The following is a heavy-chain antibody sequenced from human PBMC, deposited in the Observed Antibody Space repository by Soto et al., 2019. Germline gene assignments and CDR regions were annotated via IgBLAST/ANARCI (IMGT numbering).Heavy chain of an antibody. D-gene: IGHD3-16*01. CDR1: GGSISSSYY. J-gene: IGHJ2*01. Sequence: QLLLQESGPGLVRPSETLSLTCTVSGGSISSSYYWGWIRQPPGKGLEWIGSIYSSGSTSYSPSLKSLVAISIATSQNFFSLKLSSVTAADTAIYYCARQGLGNGYTPFGDFDLWGRGTLVAVSS. CDR2: IYSSGST. CDR3: ARQGLGNGYTPFGDFDL. V-gene: IGHV4-39*02.